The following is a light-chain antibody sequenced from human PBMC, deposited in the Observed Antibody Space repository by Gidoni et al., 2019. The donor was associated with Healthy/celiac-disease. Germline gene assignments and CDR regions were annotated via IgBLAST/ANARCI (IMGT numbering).Light chain of an antibody. CDR2: DAS. J-gene: IGKJ2*02. V-gene: IGKV3-11*01. Sequence: EIVLTQSPATLSLSPGERATLSCRASQSVSSYLAWYQQKPGQAPRLLIYDASNRATGIPARFSGSGSGTDFTLTISSLGPEDFAVYYGQQRSNWPWTFGQGTKLEIK. CDR1: QSVSSY. CDR3: QQRSNWPWT.